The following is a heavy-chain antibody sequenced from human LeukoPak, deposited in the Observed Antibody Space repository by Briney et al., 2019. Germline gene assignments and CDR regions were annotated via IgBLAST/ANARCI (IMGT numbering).Heavy chain of an antibody. CDR3: VRDRDATPDDVRDY. Sequence: ASVKVSCKASGYTFIASGITWVRQAPGHGLKWMGWISPFNGKTRFAEEFQDRLTMTTDTPTRTAYMVLRSLRSDDTAVYYCVRDRDATPDDVRDYWGQGTLVTVSS. CDR1: GYTFIASG. CDR2: ISPFNGKT. J-gene: IGHJ4*02. V-gene: IGHV1-18*01. D-gene: IGHD2-21*02.